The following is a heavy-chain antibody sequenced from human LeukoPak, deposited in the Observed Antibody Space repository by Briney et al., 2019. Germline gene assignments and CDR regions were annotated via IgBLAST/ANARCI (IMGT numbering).Heavy chain of an antibody. CDR2: IYYSGST. D-gene: IGHD1-7*01. CDR1: VPSMNTYY. V-gene: IGHV4-59*01. J-gene: IGHJ4*02. Sequence: SETLSLTCSVSVPSMNTYYWSWIRQSPGKGLEWIGYIYYSGSTTYNPSLKNRVTISVDTSKNHFSLRLSSATAADTAVYYCARDGLGITGTGLDYWGQGVLVTVSS. CDR3: ARDGLGITGTGLDY.